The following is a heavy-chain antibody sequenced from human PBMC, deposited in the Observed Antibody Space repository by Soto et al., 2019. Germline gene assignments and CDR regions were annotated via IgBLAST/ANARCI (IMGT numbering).Heavy chain of an antibody. V-gene: IGHV1-18*01. CDR2: VTAFNGDT. Sequence: QVLLVQSGAEVKRPGASVKVSCKASGYTFSNYGITWVRQAPGHGLEWLGWVTAFNGDTNYAQNVQGRGTLTTDTSTETAYMELRSLRPDDTAVYYCARDGRVSFYYYGMDVWGQGTTVIVSS. J-gene: IGHJ6*02. CDR1: GYTFSNYG. CDR3: ARDGRVSFYYYGMDV.